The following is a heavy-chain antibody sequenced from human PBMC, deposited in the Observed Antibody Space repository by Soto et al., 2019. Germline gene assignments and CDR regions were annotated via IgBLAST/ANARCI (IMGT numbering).Heavy chain of an antibody. V-gene: IGHV3-30*18. Sequence: GGSLRLSCAASGFTFSSYGMHWVRQAPGKGLEWVAVISYDGSNKYYADSVKGRFTISRDNSKNTLYLQMNSLRAEDTAVYYCAKTRKPVDTTMAHFDYWGQGTLVTVSS. D-gene: IGHD5-18*01. CDR2: ISYDGSNK. J-gene: IGHJ4*02. CDR1: GFTFSSYG. CDR3: AKTRKPVDTTMAHFDY.